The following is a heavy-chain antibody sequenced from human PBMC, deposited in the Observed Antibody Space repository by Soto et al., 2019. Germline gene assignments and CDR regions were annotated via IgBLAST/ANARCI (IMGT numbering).Heavy chain of an antibody. D-gene: IGHD3-3*01. J-gene: IGHJ5*02. CDR1: GGSISSSNW. V-gene: IGHV4-4*03. Sequence: PETLSLTCAVSGGSISSSNWWSWVRQPPGKGLEWIGEIYHSGSTNYNPSLKSRVTISVDKSKNQFSLKLSSVTAADTAVYYCASIKTTIFGVVIGEGFDPWGQGTLVTVS. CDR3: ASIKTTIFGVVIGEGFDP. CDR2: IYHSGST.